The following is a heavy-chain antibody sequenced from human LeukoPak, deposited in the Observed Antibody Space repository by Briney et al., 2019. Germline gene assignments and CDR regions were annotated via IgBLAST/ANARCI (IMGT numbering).Heavy chain of an antibody. CDR1: GFTVSSNS. Sequence: PGGSLRLSCAVSGFTVSSNSMNWVRQAPGRGLEWVSIIYGGGTTYYADSVKGRFTISRDNSKNTLYLQMNSLRVEDTAVYFCARHDGGYGPFDYWGQGTPITVS. V-gene: IGHV3-53*01. D-gene: IGHD5-12*01. J-gene: IGHJ4*02. CDR3: ARHDGGYGPFDY. CDR2: IYGGGTT.